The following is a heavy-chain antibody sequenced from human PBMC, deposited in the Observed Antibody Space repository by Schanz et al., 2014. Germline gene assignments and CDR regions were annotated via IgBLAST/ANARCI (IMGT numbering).Heavy chain of an antibody. CDR1: GYTFTDYG. Sequence: QVQLVQSWAEVKGPGASVKVSCKASGYTFTDYGVIWVRQAPGQGLEWMGWISAYNGHTDYAQKLQGRVTLTTDTSTSTAYMELRNLRSDDTAVYYCARGRTFDYWGQGTLVTVSS. J-gene: IGHJ4*02. CDR3: ARGRTFDY. CDR2: ISAYNGHT. V-gene: IGHV1-18*01.